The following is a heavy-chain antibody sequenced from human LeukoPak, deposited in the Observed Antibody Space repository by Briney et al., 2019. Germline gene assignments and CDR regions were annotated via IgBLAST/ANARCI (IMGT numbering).Heavy chain of an antibody. CDR2: VYYSGST. V-gene: IGHV4-31*11. Sequence: SQTLSLTCAVSGGSISSGNYYWGWIRQHPGTGLEWIGSVYYSGSTYYNPSLKSRLTISKDTSKNQFSLKLSSVTAADTAVYFCATSRNVDQFDIWGRGTMVTVSS. CDR1: GGSISSGNYY. D-gene: IGHD3/OR15-3a*01. CDR3: ATSRNVDQFDI. J-gene: IGHJ3*02.